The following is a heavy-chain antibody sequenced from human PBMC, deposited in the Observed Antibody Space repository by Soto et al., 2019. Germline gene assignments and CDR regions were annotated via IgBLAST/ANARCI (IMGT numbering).Heavy chain of an antibody. D-gene: IGHD3-22*01. CDR2: IVGGSGNT. Sequence: ASVKVSCKASGFNFTSSAVQWVRQARGQRREWIGWIVGGSGNTNYAQKFQERVNITRDMATSTAYMELSSLRSEDTAVYYCAAARSSGYYYVGAFDIWGQGTMVTASS. J-gene: IGHJ3*02. V-gene: IGHV1-58*01. CDR1: GFNFTSSA. CDR3: AAARSSGYYYVGAFDI.